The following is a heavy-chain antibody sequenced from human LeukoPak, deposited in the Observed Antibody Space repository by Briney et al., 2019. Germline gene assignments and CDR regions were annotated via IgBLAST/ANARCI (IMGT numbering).Heavy chain of an antibody. Sequence: GGSLRLSCAISGFTVTYRTMSWVRQAPGKGLEWVSVIYGDDNTDYADSVKGRFTISRDNTKNSLYLQMNSLRAEDTAVYYCARDPRTIAAAGNFDYWGQGTLVTVSS. J-gene: IGHJ4*02. CDR1: GFTVTYRT. CDR3: ARDPRTIAAAGNFDY. CDR2: IYGDDNT. D-gene: IGHD6-13*01. V-gene: IGHV3-53*01.